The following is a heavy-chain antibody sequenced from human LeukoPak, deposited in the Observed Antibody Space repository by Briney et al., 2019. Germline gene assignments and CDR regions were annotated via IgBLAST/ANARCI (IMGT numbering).Heavy chain of an antibody. CDR2: ISGSGGST. D-gene: IGHD3-10*01. V-gene: IGHV3-23*01. Sequence: PGGYLRLSCAASGFTFSNYAMSWVRQAPGKGLEWVSAISGSGGSTYYADSVKGRFTISRDNSKNTLYLQMNSLRAEDTAVYYCARVERYYYGSGPFDYWGQGTLVTVSS. J-gene: IGHJ4*02. CDR1: GFTFSNYA. CDR3: ARVERYYYGSGPFDY.